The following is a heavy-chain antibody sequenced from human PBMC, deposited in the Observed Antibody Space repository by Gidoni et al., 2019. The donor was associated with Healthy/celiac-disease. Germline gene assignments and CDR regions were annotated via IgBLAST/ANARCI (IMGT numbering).Heavy chain of an antibody. CDR3: ASIAAAGTNQWRYYYYYGMDV. Sequence: QVQLQQWGAGLLKPSETLSLTCAVYVGSFSGYSWSWIRQPPGKGLEWIGEINHSGSTNYNPSLKSRVTISVDTSKNQFSLKLSSVTAADTAVYYCASIAAAGTNQWRYYYYYGMDVWGQGTTVTVSS. CDR1: VGSFSGYS. J-gene: IGHJ6*02. CDR2: INHSGST. D-gene: IGHD6-13*01. V-gene: IGHV4-34*01.